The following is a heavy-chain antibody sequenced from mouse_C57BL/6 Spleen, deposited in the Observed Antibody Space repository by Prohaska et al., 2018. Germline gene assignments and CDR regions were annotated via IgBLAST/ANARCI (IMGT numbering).Heavy chain of an antibody. D-gene: IGHD2-5*01. CDR2: INPNNGGT. J-gene: IGHJ2*01. CDR1: Y. V-gene: IGHV1-26*01. CDR3: AKGSNYVD. Sequence: YMNWVKQSHGKSLEWIGDINPNNGGTSYNQKFKGKATLTVDKSSSTAYMELRSLTSEDSAVYYCAKGSNYVDWGQGTTLTVSS.